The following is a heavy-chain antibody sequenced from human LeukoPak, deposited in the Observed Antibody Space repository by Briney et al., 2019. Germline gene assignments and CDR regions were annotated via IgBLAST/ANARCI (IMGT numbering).Heavy chain of an antibody. J-gene: IGHJ5*02. Sequence: GESLKISCKGSGYSFTSYWIGWVRQMPGKGLEWMGIIYPGDSDTRYSPSFQGQVTISADKSISTAYLQWSSLKASDTAMYYCARQPNYGGTGNWFDPWGQGTLVTVSS. CDR2: IYPGDSDT. CDR1: GYSFTSYW. V-gene: IGHV5-51*01. CDR3: ARQPNYGGTGNWFDP. D-gene: IGHD4-23*01.